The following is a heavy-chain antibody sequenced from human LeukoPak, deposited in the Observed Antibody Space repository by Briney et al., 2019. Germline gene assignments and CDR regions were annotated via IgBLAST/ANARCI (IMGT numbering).Heavy chain of an antibody. CDR1: GFTFSSYA. J-gene: IGHJ4*02. D-gene: IGHD3-22*01. Sequence: GGSLRLSCAASGFTFSSYAMSWVRQAPGKGLEWVSAISGSGGSTYYADSVKGRFTISRDNSKNTLYLQMTSLRAEDTAVYYCAKDQVWIVVGSFDYWGQGTLVTVSS. CDR2: ISGSGGST. CDR3: AKDQVWIVVGSFDY. V-gene: IGHV3-23*01.